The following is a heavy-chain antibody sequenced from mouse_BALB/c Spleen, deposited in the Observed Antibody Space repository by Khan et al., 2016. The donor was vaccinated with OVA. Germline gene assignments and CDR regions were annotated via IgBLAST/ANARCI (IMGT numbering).Heavy chain of an antibody. D-gene: IGHD1-2*01. Sequence: VQLKESGPELVKPGASVKISCKASEYIFTDYNMDWVKQSLGKSLEWIGYIYPNNGGAGYNQKFKTKATLTVDISSSTAYMELRSLTSEDSAVYDCARAGYGSFAYWGQGTLVTVSA. CDR2: IYPNNGGA. CDR1: EYIFTDYN. V-gene: IGHV1S29*02. J-gene: IGHJ3*01. CDR3: ARAGYGSFAY.